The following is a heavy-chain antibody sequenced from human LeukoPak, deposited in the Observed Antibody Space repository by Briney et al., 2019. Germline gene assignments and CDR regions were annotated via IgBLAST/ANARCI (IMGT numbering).Heavy chain of an antibody. D-gene: IGHD3-22*01. J-gene: IGHJ3*02. CDR1: GGSISSGDYY. CDR2: IYYSGST. Sequence: PSETLSLTCTVSGGSISSGDYYWSWIRQPPGKGLEWIGYIYYSGSTYYNPSLKSRVTISVDTSKNQFSLKLSSVTAADTAVYYCARARREYYYDSSGYLGIWGQGTMVTVSS. V-gene: IGHV4-30-4*08. CDR3: ARARREYYYDSSGYLGI.